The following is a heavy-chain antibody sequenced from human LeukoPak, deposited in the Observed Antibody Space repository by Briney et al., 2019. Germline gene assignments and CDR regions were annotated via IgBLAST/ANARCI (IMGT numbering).Heavy chain of an antibody. J-gene: IGHJ6*03. CDR2: INDSGRI. Sequence: SETLSLTCAVYGGSFSHYYWSWIRQSPGMGLEWIGEINDSGRINYNPSLMSRVTISVDKSKNQFSLKLTSATAADTAVYYCARRWNYGRNYYIDVWGKGATVSVSS. CDR3: ARRWNYGRNYYIDV. V-gene: IGHV4-34*01. CDR1: GGSFSHYY. D-gene: IGHD1-7*01.